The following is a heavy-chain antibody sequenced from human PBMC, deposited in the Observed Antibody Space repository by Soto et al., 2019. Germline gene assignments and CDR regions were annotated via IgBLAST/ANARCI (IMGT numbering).Heavy chain of an antibody. CDR1: GFTFSSYS. CDR2: ISSSSSYI. D-gene: IGHD4-17*01. V-gene: IGHV3-21*01. Sequence: GGSLRLSCAASGFTFSSYSMNWVRQAPGKGLEWVSSISSSSSYIYYADSVKGRFTISRDNAKNSLYLQMNSLRAEDTAVYYCARPGRDDYGEYGSILYYMDVWGKGNTVPVSS. J-gene: IGHJ6*03. CDR3: ARPGRDDYGEYGSILYYMDV.